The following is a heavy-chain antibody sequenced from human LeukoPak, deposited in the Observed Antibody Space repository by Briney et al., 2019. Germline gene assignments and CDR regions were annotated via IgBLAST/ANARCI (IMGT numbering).Heavy chain of an antibody. CDR1: GFTFSSYG. J-gene: IGHJ4*02. Sequence: GRSLRLSCAASGFTFSSYGMHWVRQAPGKGLEWVAVISYDGSNKYYADSVKGRFTISRDNSKNTLYLQMNSLRAEDTAVYYCVKGGGYSYGPSAPIDYWGQGTLVTVSS. CDR2: ISYDGSNK. CDR3: VKGGGYSYGPSAPIDY. D-gene: IGHD5-18*01. V-gene: IGHV3-30*18.